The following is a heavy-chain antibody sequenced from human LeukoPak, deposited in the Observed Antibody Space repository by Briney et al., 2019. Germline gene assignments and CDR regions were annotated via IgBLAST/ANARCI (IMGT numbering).Heavy chain of an antibody. J-gene: IGHJ4*02. CDR3: ARDPQMTTVDY. V-gene: IGHV4-34*01. Sequence: PSETLSLTCAVYGGSFSGYYWSWIRQPPGKGLEWIGEINHSGSTNYNPSLKSRVTISVDTSKNQFSLKLSSVTAADTAVYYCARDPQMTTVDYWGQGTLVTVSS. D-gene: IGHD4-11*01. CDR1: GGSFSGYY. CDR2: INHSGST.